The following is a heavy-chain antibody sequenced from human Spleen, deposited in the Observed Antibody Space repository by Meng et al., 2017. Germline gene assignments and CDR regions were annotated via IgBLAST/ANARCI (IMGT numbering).Heavy chain of an antibody. CDR3: ARGKDTTMGNAFDI. D-gene: IGHD5-18*01. Sequence: GESLKISCAASGFTFDSYAMSWVRQSPGKGLEWVSSIGGSGGGTYYADSVKGHFTISRDKSKNTLYLQMNSLRAEDTALYYCARGKDTTMGNAFDIWGQGTMVTVSS. V-gene: IGHV3-23*01. CDR2: IGGSGGGT. J-gene: IGHJ3*02. CDR1: GFTFDSYA.